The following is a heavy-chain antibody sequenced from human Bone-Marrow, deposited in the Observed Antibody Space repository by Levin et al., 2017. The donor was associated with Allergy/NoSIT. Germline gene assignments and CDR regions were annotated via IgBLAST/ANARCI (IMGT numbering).Heavy chain of an antibody. V-gene: IGHV4-39*07. D-gene: IGHD4-11*01. CDR2: VYYSGST. CDR1: GASITTIDYY. CDR3: AIGHPLQHLDGYWFDP. Sequence: SQTLSLTCTVSGASITTIDYYWSWFRQPPGKELEWIGIVYYSGSTYSSASLKNRVTLSKETSQNQFSLKLRSVTAADTGVYYCAIGHPLQHLDGYWFDPWGRGTLVTVSS. J-gene: IGHJ5*02.